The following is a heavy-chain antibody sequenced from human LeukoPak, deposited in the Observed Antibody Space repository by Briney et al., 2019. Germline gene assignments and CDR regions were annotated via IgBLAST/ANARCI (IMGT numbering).Heavy chain of an antibody. D-gene: IGHD4-17*01. Sequence: GASVKVSCKASGYTFTSYAMHWVRQAPGQRLEWMGWINAGNGNTKYSQKFQGRVTITRDTSTSTLYMELSSLRSEDTAVYYCARDQAAVTTPLDWPFALWGRGTLVTVSS. CDR1: GYTFTSYA. CDR3: ARDQAAVTTPLDWPFAL. V-gene: IGHV1-3*01. CDR2: INAGNGNT. J-gene: IGHJ2*01.